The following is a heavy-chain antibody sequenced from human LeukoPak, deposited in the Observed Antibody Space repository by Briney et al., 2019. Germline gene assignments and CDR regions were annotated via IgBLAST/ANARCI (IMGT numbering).Heavy chain of an antibody. J-gene: IGHJ4*02. Sequence: SETLSLTCSVSGVSISNGNYYWSWIRQSAGKGLEWIGQIYSNGRTNYSPSLKSRVTISVDTSKNHFSLKLSSVTAADTAVYYCARGIVGATTFDYWGQGTLVTVSS. CDR1: GVSISNGNYY. CDR2: IYSNGRT. D-gene: IGHD1-26*01. V-gene: IGHV4-61*09. CDR3: ARGIVGATTFDY.